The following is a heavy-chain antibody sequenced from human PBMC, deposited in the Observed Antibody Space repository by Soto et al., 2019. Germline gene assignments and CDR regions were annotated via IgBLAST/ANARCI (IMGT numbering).Heavy chain of an antibody. Sequence: EVQLVESGGGLVQPGGSLRLSCAASGFTFSSYDMHWVRQATGKGLEWVSAIGTAGDTYYPGSVKGRFTISRENAKNSLYLQMNSLRAGDTAVYYCAIGGYVRGVSVHSYYYMDVWGKGTTVTVSS. CDR3: AIGGYVRGVSVHSYYYMDV. CDR2: IGTAGDT. J-gene: IGHJ6*03. V-gene: IGHV3-13*01. CDR1: GFTFSSYD. D-gene: IGHD3-10*01.